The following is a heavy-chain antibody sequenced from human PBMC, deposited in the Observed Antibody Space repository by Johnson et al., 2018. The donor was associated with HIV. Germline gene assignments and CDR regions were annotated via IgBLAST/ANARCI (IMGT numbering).Heavy chain of an antibody. CDR1: GFTFSDYY. CDR2: ISSSGSTI. CDR3: ASEGSRSSWNAFDI. Sequence: QVQLVESGGGLVKPGGSLRLSCAASGFTFSDYYMSWIRQAPGKGLEWVSYISSSGSTIDYADSVKGRFTISRDNAKNSLYLQMNSLRAEDAAVYYCASEGSRSSWNAFDIWGQGTRVTVSS. D-gene: IGHD6-6*01. J-gene: IGHJ3*02. V-gene: IGHV3-11*04.